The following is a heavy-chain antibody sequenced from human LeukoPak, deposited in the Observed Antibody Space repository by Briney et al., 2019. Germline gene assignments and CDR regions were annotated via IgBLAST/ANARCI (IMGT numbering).Heavy chain of an antibody. CDR1: GYTFTGYY. Sequence: ASVKVSCKASGYTFTGYYMHWVRQAPGQGLEWMGWISPNSGGTNYAQKFQGRVTTTRDTSISTAYMELSRLRSDDTAVYYCARDSGYGAPLDVWGQGTTVTVSS. CDR2: ISPNSGGT. D-gene: IGHD3-10*01. CDR3: ARDSGYGAPLDV. J-gene: IGHJ6*02. V-gene: IGHV1-2*02.